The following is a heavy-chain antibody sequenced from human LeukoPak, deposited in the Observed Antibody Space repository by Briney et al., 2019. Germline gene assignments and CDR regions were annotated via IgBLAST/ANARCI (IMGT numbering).Heavy chain of an antibody. V-gene: IGHV3-23*01. D-gene: IGHD6-13*01. J-gene: IGHJ3*01. Sequence: PGGSLRLSCAASGFSFTSYGIIWVRQAPGKGLEWVSGISGSGGSKYNADPVKGRFTISRDNYKHMLFLQMNSLSAEDTAAYYGAKSTNSWYGGSFDRWGRGTMVTVSS. CDR3: AKSTNSWYGGSFDR. CDR1: GFSFTSYG. CDR2: ISGSGGSK.